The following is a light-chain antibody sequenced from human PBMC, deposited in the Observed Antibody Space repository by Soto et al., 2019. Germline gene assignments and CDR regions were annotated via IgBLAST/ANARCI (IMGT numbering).Light chain of an antibody. J-gene: IGKJ1*01. V-gene: IGKV3-20*01. CDR3: QQCATSPRT. Sequence: EIVLTQSPGTLSLSPGERATLSCRASQTVENDYLAWYQQRPGQAPRLLVDDASRRAAGIPDRFSGSGSGTDFTLTISRLEPEDFAVYYCQQCATSPRTFGPGTKVEIK. CDR1: QTVENDY. CDR2: DAS.